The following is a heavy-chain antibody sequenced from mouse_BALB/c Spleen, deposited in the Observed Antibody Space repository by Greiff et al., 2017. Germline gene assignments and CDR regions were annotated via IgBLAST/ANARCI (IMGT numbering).Heavy chain of an antibody. V-gene: IGHV5-6-5*01. Sequence: EVMLVESGGGLVKPGGSLKLSCAASGFTFSSYAMSWVRQTPEKRLEWVASISSGGSTYYPDSVKGRFTISRDNARNILYLQMSSLRSEDTAMYYCARAGASSYPYAMDYWGQGTSVTVSS. D-gene: IGHD1-1*01. J-gene: IGHJ4*01. CDR3: ARAGASSYPYAMDY. CDR2: ISSGGST. CDR1: GFTFSSYA.